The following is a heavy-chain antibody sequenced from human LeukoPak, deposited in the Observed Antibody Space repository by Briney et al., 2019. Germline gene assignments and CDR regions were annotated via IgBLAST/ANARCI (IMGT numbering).Heavy chain of an antibody. D-gene: IGHD2-15*01. CDR1: GFTFDDYA. CDR3: ARDSRSAFDN. CDR2: ISWNSGSI. V-gene: IGHV3-9*01. J-gene: IGHJ4*02. Sequence: GGSLRLSCAASGFTFDDYAMHWVRQAPGKGLEWVSGISWNSGSIGYADSVKGRFTISRDNAKNSLYLQMNSLRAEDTALYYCARDSRSAFDNWGQGALVTVSS.